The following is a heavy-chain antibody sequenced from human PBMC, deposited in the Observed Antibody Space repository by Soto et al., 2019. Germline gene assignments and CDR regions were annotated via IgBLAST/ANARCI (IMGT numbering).Heavy chain of an antibody. Sequence: GASVKVSCKASGYIFTDYYMHWVRQAPGQELGWMGRMNPSNGNAGYAQNFRGRVTMTRNTSISTAYMELSGLRYEDTAVYYCARRKERSGPNYFDYWGQGTLVTVSS. J-gene: IGHJ4*02. V-gene: IGHV1-8*02. CDR2: MNPSNGNA. CDR3: ARRKERSGPNYFDY. D-gene: IGHD6-25*01. CDR1: GYIFTDYY.